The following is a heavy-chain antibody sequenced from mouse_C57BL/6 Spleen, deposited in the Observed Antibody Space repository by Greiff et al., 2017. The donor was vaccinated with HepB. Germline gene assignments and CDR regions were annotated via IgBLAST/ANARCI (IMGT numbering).Heavy chain of an antibody. CDR2: ISSGSSTI. CDR3: ARHDYGSYYAMDY. Sequence: EVKVVESGGGLVKPGGSLKLSCAASGFTFSDYGMHWVRQAPEKGLEWVAYISSGSSTIYYADTVKGRFTISRDNAKNTLFLQMTSLRSEDTAMYYCARHDYGSYYAMDYWGQGTSVTVSS. D-gene: IGHD2-4*01. J-gene: IGHJ4*01. V-gene: IGHV5-17*01. CDR1: GFTFSDYG.